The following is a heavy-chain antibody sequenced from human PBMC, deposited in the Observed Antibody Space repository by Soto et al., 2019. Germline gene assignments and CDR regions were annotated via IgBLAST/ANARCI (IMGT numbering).Heavy chain of an antibody. Sequence: PGGSLRLSCAASGFTFSSYAMSWVRQAPGKGLEWVSAIRGSGGSTYYADSVKGRFTISRDNSKNTLYLQMNSLRAEDTAVYYCARVAVATINYFDYWGQGTLVTVSS. CDR3: ARVAVATINYFDY. CDR1: GFTFSSYA. V-gene: IGHV3-23*01. D-gene: IGHD5-12*01. J-gene: IGHJ4*02. CDR2: IRGSGGST.